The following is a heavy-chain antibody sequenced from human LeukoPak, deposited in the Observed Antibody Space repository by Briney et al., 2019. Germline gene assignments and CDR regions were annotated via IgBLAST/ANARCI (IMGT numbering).Heavy chain of an antibody. J-gene: IGHJ6*03. V-gene: IGHV1-2*06. D-gene: IGHD6-19*01. CDR3: ARGQWLDYYYYYMDV. Sequence: GASVKVSCKASGYTFTGYYMHWVRQAPGQGLEWMGRINPNSGGTNYAQKFQGRVTMTRGTSISTAYMELSRLRSDDTAVYYCARGQWLDYYYYYMDVWGKGTTVTVSS. CDR1: GYTFTGYY. CDR2: INPNSGGT.